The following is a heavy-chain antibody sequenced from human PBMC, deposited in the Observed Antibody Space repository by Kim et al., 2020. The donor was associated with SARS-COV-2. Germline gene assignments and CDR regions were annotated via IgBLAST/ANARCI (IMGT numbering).Heavy chain of an antibody. D-gene: IGHD5-12*01. CDR2: FDFSGST. Sequence: SETLSLTCTVSGGSFRVTTYYWGWIRQPPGKGLEWIGSFDFSGSTYYNPSLKSRVTISVDTSKNQFSLKLNYVTAEDTAVYYCAKYIVATMIDFWGQGTLVTVSS. J-gene: IGHJ4*02. V-gene: IGHV4-39*01. CDR1: GGSFRVTTYY. CDR3: AKYIVATMIDF.